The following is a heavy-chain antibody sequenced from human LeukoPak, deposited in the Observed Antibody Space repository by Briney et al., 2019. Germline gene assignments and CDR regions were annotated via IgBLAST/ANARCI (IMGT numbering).Heavy chain of an antibody. D-gene: IGHD1/OR15-1a*01. CDR2: INPNSGGT. CDR1: GYTFTDYY. V-gene: IGHV1-2*02. J-gene: IGHJ4*02. Sequence: ASVKVSCKASGYTFTDYYMQWVRQAPGQGLEWMGWINPNSGGTNYAQNFQGRVTMTRDTSISTAYMELSRLRSDDTAVYYCARSRQQFDYWGQGTLVTVSS. CDR3: ARSRQQFDY.